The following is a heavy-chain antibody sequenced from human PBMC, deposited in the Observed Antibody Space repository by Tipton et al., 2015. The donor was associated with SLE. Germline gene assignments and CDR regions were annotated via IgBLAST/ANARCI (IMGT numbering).Heavy chain of an antibody. Sequence: TLSLTCTVSGGSMRPYYWGWIRQPPGKGLEWIGYIYDIGTTNYNPSVMSRVIVSLDTSRNQVSLKLLSVTAADTAVYYCARGDMTSRSLDYWGQGALVTVSS. D-gene: IGHD2-15*01. CDR3: ARGDMTSRSLDY. CDR2: IYDIGTT. CDR1: GGSMRPYY. V-gene: IGHV4-59*12. J-gene: IGHJ4*02.